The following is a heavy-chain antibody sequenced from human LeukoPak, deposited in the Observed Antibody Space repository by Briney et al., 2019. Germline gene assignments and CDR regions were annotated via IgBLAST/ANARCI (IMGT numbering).Heavy chain of an antibody. D-gene: IGHD1-26*01. J-gene: IGHJ5*02. CDR1: GGSFSAYY. CDR3: ARGGNYWPQWWFDP. Sequence: SETLSLTCAVYGGSFSAYYWSWIRQPPGKGLEWIGYIYYTGSTSYNPSLKSRVTMSLDASKNQFSLELNSVTPADTAVYYCARGGNYWPQWWFDPWGRGTLVSVSS. V-gene: IGHV4-59*01. CDR2: IYYTGST.